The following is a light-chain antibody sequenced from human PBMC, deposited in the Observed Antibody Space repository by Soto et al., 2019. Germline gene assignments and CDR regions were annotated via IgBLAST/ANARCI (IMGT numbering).Light chain of an antibody. J-gene: IGKJ1*01. CDR2: DAS. CDR1: QSVSSNY. CDR3: QQYGSSPRT. V-gene: IGKV3-20*01. Sequence: IVLTQSPGTLSLSPGERATLSCRASQSVSSNYLAWYQQKPGQAPRLLTHDASRRATGIPDRFSGSGSGTDFTLTISRLEPEDFAVYYCQQYGSSPRTFGQGTKVEIK.